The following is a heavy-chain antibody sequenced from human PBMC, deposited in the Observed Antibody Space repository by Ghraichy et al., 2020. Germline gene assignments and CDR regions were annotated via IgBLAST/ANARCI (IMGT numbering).Heavy chain of an antibody. CDR3: ARVYSSSQRYFDY. D-gene: IGHD6-6*01. J-gene: IGHJ4*02. CDR1: GGSISNSNW. CDR2: IYHSGST. V-gene: IGHV4-4*02. Sequence: SETLSLTCAVSGGSISNSNWWSWVRQPPGKGLEWIGEIYHSGSTNYNPSLKSRVTISVDKSKNQFSLKLSSVTAADTAVYYCARVYSSSQRYFDYWGQGTLVTVSS.